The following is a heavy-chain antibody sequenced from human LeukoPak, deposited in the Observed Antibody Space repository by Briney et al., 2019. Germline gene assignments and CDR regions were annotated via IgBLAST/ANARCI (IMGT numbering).Heavy chain of an antibody. CDR2: ISHSGST. V-gene: IGHV4-34*01. D-gene: IGHD5-18*01. CDR1: GGSFSGYY. Sequence: SSETLSLTCAVYGGSFSGYYWSWIRQPPGKGLEWIGEISHSGSTNYNPSLKSRVTISVDTSKNQFSLKLSSVTAADTAVYYCARARGYSYGYYFDYWGQGTLVTVSS. J-gene: IGHJ4*02. CDR3: ARARGYSYGYYFDY.